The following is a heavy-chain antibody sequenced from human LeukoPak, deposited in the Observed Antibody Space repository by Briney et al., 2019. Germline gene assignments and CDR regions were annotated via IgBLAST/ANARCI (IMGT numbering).Heavy chain of an antibody. V-gene: IGHV3-7*01. J-gene: IGHJ4*02. CDR3: ARHAVPGYSSGWYTA. CDR2: IKQDGSEK. CDR1: GFTFSSYW. D-gene: IGHD6-19*01. Sequence: GGSLRLSCAASGFTFSSYWMTWVRQAPGKGLEWAANIKQDGSEKYYVDSVKGRFTISRDNAKNSLYLQMNSLRDEDTAVYYCARHAVPGYSSGWYTAWGQGTLVTVSS.